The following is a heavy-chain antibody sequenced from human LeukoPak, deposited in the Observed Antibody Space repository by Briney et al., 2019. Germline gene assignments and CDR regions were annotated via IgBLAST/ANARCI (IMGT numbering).Heavy chain of an antibody. J-gene: IGHJ4*02. CDR1: GFTFSSYA. V-gene: IGHV3-23*01. Sequence: GGSLRLSCAASGFTFSSYAMSWVRQAPGKGLEWVSAISGSGGSTYYADSVKGRFTISRDNPKNTLYLQMNSLRAEDTAVYYCAKRGLASGSPYYLDYWGQGTLVTVSS. CDR2: ISGSGGST. D-gene: IGHD3-10*01. CDR3: AKRGLASGSPYYLDY.